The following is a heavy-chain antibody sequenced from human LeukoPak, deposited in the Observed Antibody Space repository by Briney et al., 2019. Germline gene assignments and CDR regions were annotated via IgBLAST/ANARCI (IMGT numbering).Heavy chain of an antibody. V-gene: IGHV3-23*01. CDR2: VSGSGDRM. CDR3: AKAAAAPGFDF. D-gene: IGHD6-13*01. J-gene: IGHJ4*02. Sequence: GGSLRLSCAASGFTPSSYALNWVRQAPGKGLEWVATVSGSGDRMYHADSVKGRFTISRDNSKNTIYLQMNSLRAEDTALYYCAKAAAAPGFDFWGQGTLVTVSS. CDR1: GFTPSSYA.